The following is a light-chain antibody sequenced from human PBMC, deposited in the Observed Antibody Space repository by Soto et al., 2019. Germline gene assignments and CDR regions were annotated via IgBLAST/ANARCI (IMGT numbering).Light chain of an antibody. CDR1: QSVSSK. CDR2: DAY. CDR3: QQYNNWPPIT. J-gene: IGKJ3*01. Sequence: ETVMTQSPATLSVSPGERATLSCRASQSVSSKLAWYQQKPGQAPRLLIYDAYTRATGIPARFSGSGSGTEFTLTISSLQSEDFAVYFCQQYNNWPPITFGPGTKVEIK. V-gene: IGKV3-15*01.